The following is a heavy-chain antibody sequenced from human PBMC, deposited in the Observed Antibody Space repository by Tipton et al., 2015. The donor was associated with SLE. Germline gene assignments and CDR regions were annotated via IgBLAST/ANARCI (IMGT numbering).Heavy chain of an antibody. J-gene: IGHJ4*02. V-gene: IGHV4-31*03. Sequence: TLSLTCTVSGGSISYGGYYWSWIRQHPGKGLEWIGYMYYSGGTFYNPSLKSRVSISLDSSKNQFSLRLTSVTAADTARYYCARDPNGGYGSFDYWGLGALVTVSS. CDR3: ARDPNGGYGSFDY. CDR1: GGSISYGGYY. D-gene: IGHD7-27*01. CDR2: MYYSGGT.